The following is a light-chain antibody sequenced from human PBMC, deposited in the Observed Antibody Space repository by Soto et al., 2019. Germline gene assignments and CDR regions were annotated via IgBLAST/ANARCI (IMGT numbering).Light chain of an antibody. CDR3: GTWDSSLSAYV. Sequence: QSALTQPPSVSAAPGQMVTISCSGSSSNIGNNYVSWYQQLPGTAPKVLIYDNNKRPSGIPDRFSGSKSGTSATLGISGLQTGDEADYYCGTWDSSLSAYVLGTGTKVTVL. J-gene: IGLJ1*01. CDR1: SSNIGNNY. V-gene: IGLV1-51*01. CDR2: DNN.